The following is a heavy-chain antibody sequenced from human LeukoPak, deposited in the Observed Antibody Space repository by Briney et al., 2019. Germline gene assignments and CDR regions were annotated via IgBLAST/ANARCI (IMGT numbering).Heavy chain of an antibody. Sequence: GGSLRLSCAASGFTFSSYAMSWVRQAPGKGLEWVSAISGSGGSTYYADSVKGRFTISRDNSKNTLYLQMNSLRAEDTAVYYCAKDGLWIQLWFYDYWGQGTLVTVSP. D-gene: IGHD5-18*01. V-gene: IGHV3-23*01. CDR2: ISGSGGST. CDR1: GFTFSSYA. CDR3: AKDGLWIQLWFYDY. J-gene: IGHJ4*02.